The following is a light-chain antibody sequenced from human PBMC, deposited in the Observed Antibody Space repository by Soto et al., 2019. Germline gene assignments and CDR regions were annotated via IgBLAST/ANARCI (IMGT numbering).Light chain of an antibody. CDR2: LNSDGSH. CDR3: QTWGTGIHVV. V-gene: IGLV4-69*01. J-gene: IGLJ2*01. Sequence: QPVLTQSPSASASLGASVKLTCTLSSGHSSYAIAWHQQQPEKGPRYLMKLNSDGSHSKGDGIPDRFAGYSSGAERYLTISSLQSEDYADYYCQTWGTGIHVVFGGGTKLTVL. CDR1: SGHSSYA.